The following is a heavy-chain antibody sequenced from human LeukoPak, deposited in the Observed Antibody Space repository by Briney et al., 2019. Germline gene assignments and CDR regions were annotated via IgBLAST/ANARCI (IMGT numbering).Heavy chain of an antibody. CDR2: IGGHIHST. J-gene: IGHJ4*02. Sequence: PPGGSLRLSCAASGFTFRNSAMSWVRQAPGTGLEWVSSIGGHIHSTYYADSVIGRFTISRDDSKNTLYLQMNSLRADDTAIYYCANHRTPDCYHWNNFNNWGQGTLVTVSS. D-gene: IGHD1/OR15-1a*01. CDR3: ANHRTPDCYHWNNFNN. CDR1: GFTFRNSA. V-gene: IGHV3-23*01.